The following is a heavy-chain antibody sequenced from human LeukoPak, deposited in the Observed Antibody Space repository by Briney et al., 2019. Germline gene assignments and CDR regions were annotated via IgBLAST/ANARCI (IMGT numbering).Heavy chain of an antibody. J-gene: IGHJ3*02. D-gene: IGHD2/OR15-2a*01. Sequence: SETLSLTCTVSGGSISSGSYYWSWIRQPAWKGLEWIGRIYTSGSTYYNPSLKSRVTISVDTSKNQFSLKLSSVTAADTAVYFCARDSHAYFDAFDIWGQGTMVTVSS. V-gene: IGHV4-61*02. CDR1: GGSISSGSYY. CDR3: ARDSHAYFDAFDI. CDR2: IYTSGST.